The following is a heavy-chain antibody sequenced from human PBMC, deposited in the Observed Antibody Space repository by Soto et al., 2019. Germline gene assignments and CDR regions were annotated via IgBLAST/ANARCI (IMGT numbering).Heavy chain of an antibody. CDR1: GGSISSSSYY. V-gene: IGHV4-39*02. J-gene: IGHJ4*02. CDR2: IFYSGNT. CDR3: ARDSTPLRYWRVFDY. Sequence: PSETLSLTCTVSGGSISSSSYYWGWIRQPPGKGLECIGSIFYSGNTYYNPSLKSRVTISVDTSKNQFSLKLSSVTAADTAVYYCARDSTPLRYWRVFDYWGQGTLVTVSS. D-gene: IGHD3-9*01.